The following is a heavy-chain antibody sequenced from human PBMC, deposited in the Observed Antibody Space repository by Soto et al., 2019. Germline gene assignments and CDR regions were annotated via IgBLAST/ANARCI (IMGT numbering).Heavy chain of an antibody. CDR3: ASFSGATYGDYGGGIKY. J-gene: IGHJ4*02. Sequence: PSETLSLTCTVSRGSVSSGSFYWAWIRQPPGKGLEWIGSIYYGGSTHYNPSLKSRVSISVDTSKNQFSLKLSSVTAADTAVYFCASFSGATYGDYGGGIKYWGQGTLVTVSS. CDR2: IYYGGST. V-gene: IGHV4-39*01. D-gene: IGHD4-17*01. CDR1: RGSVSSGSFY.